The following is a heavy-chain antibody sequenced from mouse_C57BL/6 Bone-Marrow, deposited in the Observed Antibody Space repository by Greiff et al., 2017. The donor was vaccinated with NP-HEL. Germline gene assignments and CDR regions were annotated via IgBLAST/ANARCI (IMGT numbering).Heavy chain of an antibody. CDR2: IYPRSGNT. CDR1: GYTFTSYG. V-gene: IGHV1-81*01. Sequence: QVQLQQSGAELARPGASVKLSCKASGYTFTSYGISWVKQRTGQGLEWIGEIYPRSGNTYYNEKFKGKATLTADKSSSTAYMELRSLTSEDSAVEFCARYYDSNYGRYFDYWGQGTTLTVSA. J-gene: IGHJ2*01. D-gene: IGHD2-5*01. CDR3: ARYYDSNYGRYFDY.